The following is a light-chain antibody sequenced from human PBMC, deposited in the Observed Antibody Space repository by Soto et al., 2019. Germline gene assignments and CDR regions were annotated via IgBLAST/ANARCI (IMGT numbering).Light chain of an antibody. CDR2: DVS. CDR1: SSDVGGYNY. J-gene: IGLJ3*02. Sequence: QSVLTQPRSVSGSPGQSVTISCTGTSSDVGGYNYVSWYQQHPGKAPKLMIYDVSKRPSGVPDRFSGSTSGNTASLTISGLQAEDDADYYCCSYADSYTLVFGGGSKLTVL. CDR3: CSYADSYTLV. V-gene: IGLV2-11*01.